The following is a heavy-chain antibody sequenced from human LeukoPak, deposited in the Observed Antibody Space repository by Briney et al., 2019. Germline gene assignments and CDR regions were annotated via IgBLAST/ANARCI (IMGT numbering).Heavy chain of an antibody. CDR3: AKGMSSGWYYLDY. Sequence: GGSLRLSCAASGFTFSSYWMSWVRQAPGKGLEWVANIKQDGSEKHYVDSVKGRFTISRDNAKNSLYLQMNSLRAEDMALYYCAKGMSSGWYYLDYWGQGTLVTVSS. CDR1: GFTFSSYW. D-gene: IGHD6-19*01. V-gene: IGHV3-7*03. CDR2: IKQDGSEK. J-gene: IGHJ4*02.